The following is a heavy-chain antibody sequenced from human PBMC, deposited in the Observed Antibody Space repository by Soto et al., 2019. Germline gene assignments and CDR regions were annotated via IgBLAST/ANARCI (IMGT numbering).Heavy chain of an antibody. J-gene: IGHJ4*02. CDR3: AQKGRGYFDY. V-gene: IGHV2-5*02. CDR2: IYWDDYK. CDR1: GFSLSTRDVG. D-gene: IGHD3-10*01. Sequence: QITLKESGPTLVKPTQTLTLTCTFSGFSLSTRDVGVGWIRQPPGKALEWLTLIYWDDYKHYSPSLETRLAITKDTSKNQVVLTMTNMDPVDTATYYGAQKGRGYFDYWGQGTLVTVSS.